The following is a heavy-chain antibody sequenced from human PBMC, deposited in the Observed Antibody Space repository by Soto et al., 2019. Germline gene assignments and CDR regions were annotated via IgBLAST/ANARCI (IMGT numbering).Heavy chain of an antibody. CDR3: ARGEAAYGMDV. CDR2: IWYDGSNK. V-gene: IGHV3-33*01. D-gene: IGHD6-25*01. Sequence: GGSLRLSCAASGFTFSSYGMHWVRQAPGKGLEWVAVIWYDGSNKYYADSVKGRFTISRDNSKNTLYLQMNSLRAEDTAVYYCARGEAAYGMDVWGQGTTVTVSS. CDR1: GFTFSSYG. J-gene: IGHJ6*02.